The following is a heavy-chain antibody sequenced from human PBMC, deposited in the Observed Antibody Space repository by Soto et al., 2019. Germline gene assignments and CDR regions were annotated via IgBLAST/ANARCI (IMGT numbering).Heavy chain of an antibody. V-gene: IGHV4-30-2*01. CDR1: GGSISSRGYS. CDR3: DRAARWLQFGVVFDY. Sequence: SETLSLTCAVSGGSISSRGYSWRWIRQPPGKGLEWIGYIYHSGSTYYNPSLKSRVTISVDRSKNQFSLKLSSVTAADTAVYYRDRAARWLQFGVVFDYWGQGTLVTVS. D-gene: IGHD5-12*01. J-gene: IGHJ4*02. CDR2: IYHSGST.